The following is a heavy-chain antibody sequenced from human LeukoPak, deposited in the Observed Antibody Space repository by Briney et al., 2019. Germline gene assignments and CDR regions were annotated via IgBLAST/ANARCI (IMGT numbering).Heavy chain of an antibody. J-gene: IGHJ4*02. Sequence: SQTLSLTCAVSGGSISSGGYSWSWIRQPPGKGLEWIGSIYYSGSTYYNPSLKSRVTISVDTSKNQFSLKLSSVTAADTAVYYCARHSYYYDSSGYYYCFGYWGQGTQVTVSS. D-gene: IGHD3-22*01. CDR1: GGSISSGGYS. V-gene: IGHV4-30-2*03. CDR3: ARHSYYYDSSGYYYCFGY. CDR2: IYYSGST.